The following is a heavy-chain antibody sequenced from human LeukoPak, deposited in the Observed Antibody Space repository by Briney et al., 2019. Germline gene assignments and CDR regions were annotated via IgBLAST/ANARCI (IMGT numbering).Heavy chain of an antibody. CDR3: AKDQGGAAAGSFDY. CDR1: GFTFSSYG. V-gene: IGHV3-30*02. J-gene: IGHJ4*02. CDR2: IRYDGSNK. Sequence: PGGSLRLSCAASGFTFSSYGMHWVRQAPGKGLEWVAFIRYDGSNKYYADSVKGRFTISRDNSKYTLYLQMNSLRAEDTAVYYCAKDQGGAAAGSFDYWGQGTLVTVSS. D-gene: IGHD6-13*01.